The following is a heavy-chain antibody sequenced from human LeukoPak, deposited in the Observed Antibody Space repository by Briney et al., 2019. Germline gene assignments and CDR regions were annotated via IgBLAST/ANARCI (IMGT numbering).Heavy chain of an antibody. D-gene: IGHD2-15*01. CDR3: ARGSTCSGGSCLDGLDY. V-gene: IGHV3-13*01. CDR2: IGTAGDT. Sequence: GGSLRLSCAASGFTFSSYDMHWVRQATGKGLEWVSAIGTAGDTYYPGSVKGRFTISRENAKNSLYLQMNSLRAGDTAVYYCARGSTCSGGSCLDGLDYWGQGTLVTVSS. CDR1: GFTFSSYD. J-gene: IGHJ4*02.